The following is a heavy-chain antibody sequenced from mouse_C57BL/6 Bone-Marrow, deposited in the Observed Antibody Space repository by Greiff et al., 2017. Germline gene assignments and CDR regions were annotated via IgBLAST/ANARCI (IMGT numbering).Heavy chain of an antibody. Sequence: QVQLQQSGAELVRPGASVTLSCKASGYTFTDYEMHWVKQTPVHGLEWIGAIDPETGGTAYNQKFQGKAILTADKSSSTAYMELRSLTSEDSAVYYCTRGGYDYDSDYFDYWGQGTTLTVSS. D-gene: IGHD2-4*01. CDR2: IDPETGGT. CDR3: TRGGYDYDSDYFDY. CDR1: GYTFTDYE. J-gene: IGHJ2*01. V-gene: IGHV1-15*01.